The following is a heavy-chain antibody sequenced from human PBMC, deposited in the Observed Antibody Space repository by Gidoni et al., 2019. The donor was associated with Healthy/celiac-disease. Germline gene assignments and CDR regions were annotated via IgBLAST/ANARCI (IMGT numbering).Heavy chain of an antibody. CDR2: ISSSSSTI. V-gene: IGHV3-48*01. CDR1: GFTFISYS. Sequence: EVQLVESGGGLVQPGGSLRLSCAASGFTFISYSMNWVRQAPGKGLEWVSYISSSSSTIYYADSVKGRFTISRDNAKNALYLQMNSLRAEDTAVYYCARDSRYSSSWYAGPYYYYGMDVWGQGTTVTVSS. CDR3: ARDSRYSSSWYAGPYYYYGMDV. D-gene: IGHD6-13*01. J-gene: IGHJ6*02.